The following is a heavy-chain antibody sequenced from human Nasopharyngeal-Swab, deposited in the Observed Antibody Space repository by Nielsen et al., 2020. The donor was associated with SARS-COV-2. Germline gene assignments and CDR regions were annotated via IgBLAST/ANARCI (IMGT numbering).Heavy chain of an antibody. J-gene: IGHJ4*02. CDR2: IYYSGST. V-gene: IGHV4-34*01. Sequence: SETLSLTCAVYGGSFSGYYWSWIRQPPGKGLEWIGSIYYSGSTYYNPSLKSRVTISVDTSKNQFSLKLSSVTAADTAVYYCARESSVAGLTPLDYWGQGTLVTVSS. CDR1: GGSFSGYY. D-gene: IGHD6-19*01. CDR3: ARESSVAGLTPLDY.